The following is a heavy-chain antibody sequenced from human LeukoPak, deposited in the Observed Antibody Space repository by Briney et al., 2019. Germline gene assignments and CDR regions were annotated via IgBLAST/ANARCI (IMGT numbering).Heavy chain of an antibody. D-gene: IGHD3-22*01. V-gene: IGHV3-30*18. J-gene: IGHJ4*02. CDR1: GFTLSTYG. CDR3: AKDPQSGYYGPGPPNFDY. CDR2: ISYEGTIK. Sequence: PGGSLRLSCAASGFTLSTYGMHWVRQAPGKGLEWVTFISYEGTIKRYADSVKGRFTISRDNSKNTLYLQMNSLRAEDTAVYYCAKDPQSGYYGPGPPNFDYWGQGTLVTVSS.